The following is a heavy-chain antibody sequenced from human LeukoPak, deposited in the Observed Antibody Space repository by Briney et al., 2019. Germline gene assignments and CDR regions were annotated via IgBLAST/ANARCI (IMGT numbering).Heavy chain of an antibody. D-gene: IGHD2-2*02. J-gene: IGHJ1*01. CDR3: AKVGGVPAAIRGEYFQH. CDR2: ISGSGGST. Sequence: PGGSLRLSCAASGFTFSSYAMSWVRQAPGKGLEWVSAISGSGGSTYYADSVKGRFTISRDNSKNTLYLQMNSLRAEDTAVYYCAKVGGVPAAIRGEYFQHWGQGTLVTVSS. V-gene: IGHV3-23*01. CDR1: GFTFSSYA.